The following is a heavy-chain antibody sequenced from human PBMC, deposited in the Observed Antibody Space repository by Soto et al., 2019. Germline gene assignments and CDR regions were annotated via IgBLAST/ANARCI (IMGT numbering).Heavy chain of an antibody. J-gene: IGHJ4*02. Sequence: TLSLTCSVSAGYLERSIYFWNWIRQPPGKGLEWIGNISYSGGSNPNPALKSRVTISVDTSKNEFSLKLTSVTAADTAVYYCARFSGWYSAFDYWGQGTPVTVSS. V-gene: IGHV4-61*01. CDR2: ISYSGGS. D-gene: IGHD6-19*01. CDR3: ARFSGWYSAFDY. CDR1: AGYLERSIYF.